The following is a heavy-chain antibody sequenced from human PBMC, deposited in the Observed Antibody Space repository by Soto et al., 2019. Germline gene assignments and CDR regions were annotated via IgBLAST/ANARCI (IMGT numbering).Heavy chain of an antibody. CDR2: IYYSGST. CDR1: GGSIDSGGYY. D-gene: IGHD3-16*01. CDR3: ARVAQEALGWFDP. Sequence: QVQLQESGPGLVKPSQTLSLTCTVSGGSIDSGGYYWSWICQHPGKGLEWIGYIYYSGSTYYNPSLKSRVTISLDTSKQQFSLRLSSVTAADTAMYYCARVAQEALGWFDPWGQGTLVTVSS. V-gene: IGHV4-31*03. J-gene: IGHJ5*02.